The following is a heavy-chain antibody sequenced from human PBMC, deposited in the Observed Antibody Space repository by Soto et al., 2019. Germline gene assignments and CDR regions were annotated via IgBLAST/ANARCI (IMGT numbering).Heavy chain of an antibody. CDR2: IYHSGNT. CDR1: GGSITTGGSY. V-gene: IGHV4-31*03. J-gene: IGHJ4*02. D-gene: IGHD2-2*02. Sequence: SETLSLTCTVSGGSITTGGSYWSWIRQHPGKGLEWIGNIYHSGNTYYNPSLKSRLTISVDTSKNHFSLMVDSVTAADAAVYYCARARFQVLYGKPYFDSWGQGTLVTVSS. CDR3: ARARFQVLYGKPYFDS.